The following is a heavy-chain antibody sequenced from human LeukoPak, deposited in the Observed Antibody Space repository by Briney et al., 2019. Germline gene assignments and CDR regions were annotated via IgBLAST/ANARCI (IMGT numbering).Heavy chain of an antibody. D-gene: IGHD5-24*01. CDR2: ICLCGIT. J-gene: IGHJ4*02. CDR3: ARNGRDAHNLDQ. CDR1: GDSISSSNW. Sequence: SGTLSLTCAVSGDSISSSNWWSWVRQPPGKGLEWIGEICLCGITNYNPSLESRVTISVDKSTSQFSLRRSSVTAADTAVYFCARNGRDAHNLDQWGQGTLVTVSS. V-gene: IGHV4-4*02.